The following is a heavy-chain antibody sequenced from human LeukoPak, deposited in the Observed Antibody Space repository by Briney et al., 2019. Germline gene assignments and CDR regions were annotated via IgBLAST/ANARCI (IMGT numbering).Heavy chain of an antibody. D-gene: IGHD1-1*01. Sequence: SETLSLTCTVSVGSVRGDYCSWIRQPPGQGLEWIGYIYYSGSTKYNTSLTSRVTILLDTSNHQLSLKLSSVTAAPTATHYCTRGINSDAFDIWGQGTMVTVSS. V-gene: IGHV4-59*02. CDR1: VGSVRGDY. CDR3: TRGINSDAFDI. J-gene: IGHJ3*02. CDR2: IYYSGST.